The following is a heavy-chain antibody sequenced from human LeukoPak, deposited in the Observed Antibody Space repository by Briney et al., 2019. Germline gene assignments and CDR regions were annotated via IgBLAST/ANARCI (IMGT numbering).Heavy chain of an antibody. CDR3: ARHRITMVRGVIIPYYYYYMDV. CDR1: GYSFTSYW. Sequence: GESLKISCKGSGYSFTSYWIGWVRQMPGKGLEWMGIICPGDSDTRYSPSFQGQVTISADKSISTAYLQWSSLKASDTAMYYCARHRITMVRGVIIPYYYYYMDVWGKGTTVTVSS. J-gene: IGHJ6*03. D-gene: IGHD3-10*01. V-gene: IGHV5-51*01. CDR2: ICPGDSDT.